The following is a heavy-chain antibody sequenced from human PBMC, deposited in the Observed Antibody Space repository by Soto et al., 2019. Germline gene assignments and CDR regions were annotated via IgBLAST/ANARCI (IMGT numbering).Heavy chain of an antibody. V-gene: IGHV4-34*01. J-gene: IGHJ4*02. CDR2: INHSGST. CDR3: ARAPEMATITGNYFDY. D-gene: IGHD5-12*01. Sequence: ETLSLTCAVYGGSFSGYYWSWIRQPPGKGLEWIGEINHSGSTNYNPSLKSRVTISVDTSKNQFSLKLSSVTAADTAVYYCARAPEMATITGNYFDYWGQGTLVTVSS. CDR1: GGSFSGYY.